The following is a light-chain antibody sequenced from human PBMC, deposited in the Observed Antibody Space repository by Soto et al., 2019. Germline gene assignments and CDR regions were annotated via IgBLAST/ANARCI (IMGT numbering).Light chain of an antibody. CDR1: QSVSSH. CDR3: QQRSNWHQVT. V-gene: IGKV3-11*01. J-gene: IGKJ4*01. CDR2: DAS. Sequence: VLTQSSATLALSPGERATLYWRAIQSVSSHLAWYQQKPGQAPRLLILDASDRATGIPARFSGSGSGTNFTLTISSLEPEDFAVYYCQQRSNWHQVTFGGGTKV.